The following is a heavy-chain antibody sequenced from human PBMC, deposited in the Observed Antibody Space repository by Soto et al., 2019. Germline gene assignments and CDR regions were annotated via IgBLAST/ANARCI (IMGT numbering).Heavy chain of an antibody. D-gene: IGHD3-10*01. CDR1: GFTFNGYW. Sequence: PGGSLRLSCEASGFTFNGYWMSWVRQAPGRGLEWVANINENGSEKYYADSVKGRFTISRDNTRNTVYLEMSTLRAEDTAVYYCARPKLSFYWGQGILVTVSS. J-gene: IGHJ4*02. CDR3: ARPKLSFY. V-gene: IGHV3-7*05. CDR2: INENGSEK.